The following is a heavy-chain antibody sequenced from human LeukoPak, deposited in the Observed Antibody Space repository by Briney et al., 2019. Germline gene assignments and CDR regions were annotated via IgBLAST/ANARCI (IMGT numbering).Heavy chain of an antibody. J-gene: IGHJ4*02. CDR1: GYTFTSYD. V-gene: IGHV1-18*01. CDR2: ISAYNGNT. D-gene: IGHD6-19*01. Sequence: ASVKVSCKASGYTFTSYDISWVRQAPGQGLEWMGWISAYNGNTNYAQKLQGRVTMTTDTSTSTAYMELRSLRSDDTAVYYCARDRGIYSSGWEPFDYWGQGTLVTVSS. CDR3: ARDRGIYSSGWEPFDY.